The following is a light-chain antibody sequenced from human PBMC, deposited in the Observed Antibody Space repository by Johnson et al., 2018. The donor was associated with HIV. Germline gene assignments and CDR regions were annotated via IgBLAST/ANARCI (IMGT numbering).Light chain of an antibody. CDR3: GTWDSSLSAYV. V-gene: IGLV1-51*01. CDR2: DNN. Sequence: QPVLTQPPSVSAAPGQKVTISCSGSSSNIANIYVSWYQQLPGTAPKLLIYDNNNRPSGIPDRFSGSKSGTSATLGITGLQTGDEADYYCGTWDSSLSAYVFRTGTKLTVL. CDR1: SSNIANIY. J-gene: IGLJ1*01.